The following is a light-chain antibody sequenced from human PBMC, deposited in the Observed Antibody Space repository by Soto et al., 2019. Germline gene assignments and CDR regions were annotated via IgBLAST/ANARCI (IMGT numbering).Light chain of an antibody. Sequence: DVRMTQSPSSLSASVGDTITITCRASRTINTYLNWFQQKPGEPPRLLIYGASTLHDGVPSRFSGSGSGADFTLTISGLQPEDFATYYCQQYNSYWTFGQGTKVEIK. CDR3: QQYNSYWT. CDR2: GAS. J-gene: IGKJ1*01. V-gene: IGKV1-39*01. CDR1: RTINTY.